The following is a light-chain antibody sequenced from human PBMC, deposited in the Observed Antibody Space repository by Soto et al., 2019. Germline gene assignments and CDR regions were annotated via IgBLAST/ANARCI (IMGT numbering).Light chain of an antibody. V-gene: IGKV3-20*01. CDR1: HTISSSY. J-gene: IGKJ1*01. CDR3: QQYVTSSPRT. Sequence: EIVLTQSPGTLSLSPGERATLSCRASHTISSSYLAWYQQKPGQAPRLLMYCISRRASGIPDRFSGSGSGTDFTLTITRLEPEDFAVYYCQQYVTSSPRTFGQGTKVEI. CDR2: CIS.